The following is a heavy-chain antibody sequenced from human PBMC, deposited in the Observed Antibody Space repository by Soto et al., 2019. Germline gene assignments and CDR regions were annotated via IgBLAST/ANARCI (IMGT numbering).Heavy chain of an antibody. CDR1: GFTFSSYG. CDR3: ARDRSPLNPPHFDY. V-gene: IGHV3-33*01. CDR2: IWYDGSNK. Sequence: GGSLRLSCAASGFTFSSYGMHWVRQAPGKGLEWVAVIWYDGSNKYYADSVKGRFTISRDNSKNTLYLQMNSLRAEDTAVYYCARDRSPLNPPHFDYWGQGTLVTVSS. J-gene: IGHJ4*02.